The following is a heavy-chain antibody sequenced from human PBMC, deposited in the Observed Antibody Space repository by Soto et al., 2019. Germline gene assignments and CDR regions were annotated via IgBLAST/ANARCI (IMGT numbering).Heavy chain of an antibody. CDR3: ARGSFFIGLDY. V-gene: IGHV3-21*01. J-gene: IGHJ4*02. D-gene: IGHD1-26*01. Sequence: GGSLRLSCAVSGFIFSRYSMNWFRQAPGKGLEWVSSIGTSGSYIYDTDSVKGRFTISRDNTKDSLYLQMNSLRAEDTAIYYSARGSFFIGLDYWGQETRVTVPS. CDR2: IGTSGSYI. CDR1: GFIFSRYS.